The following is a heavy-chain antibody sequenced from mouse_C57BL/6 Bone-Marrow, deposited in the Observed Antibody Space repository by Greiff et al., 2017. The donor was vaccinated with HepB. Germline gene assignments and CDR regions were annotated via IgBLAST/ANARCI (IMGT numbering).Heavy chain of an antibody. J-gene: IGHJ1*03. D-gene: IGHD1-1*01. Sequence: EVKLMESGGGLVKPGGSLKLSCAASGFTFSDYGMHWVRQAPEKGLEWVAYISSGSSTIYYADTVKGRFTISRDNAKNTLFLQMTRLRSEDTAMYYCARPSYGSSYRYFDVWGTGTTVTVSS. CDR1: GFTFSDYG. CDR2: ISSGSSTI. CDR3: ARPSYGSSYRYFDV. V-gene: IGHV5-17*01.